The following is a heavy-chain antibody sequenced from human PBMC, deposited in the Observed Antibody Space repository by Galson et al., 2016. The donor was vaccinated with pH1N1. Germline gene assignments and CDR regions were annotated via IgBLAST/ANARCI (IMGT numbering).Heavy chain of an antibody. V-gene: IGHV3-23*01. CDR2: ISSSGDST. D-gene: IGHD3-22*01. CDR3: AQGDYYETNDLHS. J-gene: IGHJ4*02. Sequence: SLRLSCAASGFTFINYAMGWVRQAPGKGLEWVSGISSSGDSTHYADSVKGRFTVSRDNAKNTLYLQMNSLRAEDTAVYCCAQGDYYETNDLHSWGQGTLVTVSS. CDR1: GFTFINYA.